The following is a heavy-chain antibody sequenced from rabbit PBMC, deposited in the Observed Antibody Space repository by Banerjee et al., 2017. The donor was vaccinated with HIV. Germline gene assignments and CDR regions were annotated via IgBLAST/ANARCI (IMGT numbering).Heavy chain of an antibody. CDR2: IVGDIT. Sequence: QEQLVEYGGDLVQPEGSLTLTCKASGIDFSSNAMSWVRQAPGKGLEWIACIVGDITYYASWAKGRFTISKTSSTTVTLQMTSLTAADTATYFCASYFAYALEFKLWGPGTLVTVS. CDR3: ASYFAYALEFKL. J-gene: IGHJ4*01. V-gene: IGHV1S45*01. D-gene: IGHD6-1*01. CDR1: GIDFSSNA.